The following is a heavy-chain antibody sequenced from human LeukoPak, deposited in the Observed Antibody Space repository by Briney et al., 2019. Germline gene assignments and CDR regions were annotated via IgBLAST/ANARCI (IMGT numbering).Heavy chain of an antibody. CDR1: GGSFSGYY. CDR3: ARAPYYYDSDDAFDI. D-gene: IGHD3-22*01. J-gene: IGHJ3*02. Sequence: KPSETLSLTCAVYGGSFSGYYWSWIRQPPGKGLEWIGEINHSGSINYNPSLKSRVTISVDTSKNQFSLKLSSVTAADTAVYYCARAPYYYDSDDAFDIWGQGTMVTVSS. CDR2: INHSGSI. V-gene: IGHV4-34*01.